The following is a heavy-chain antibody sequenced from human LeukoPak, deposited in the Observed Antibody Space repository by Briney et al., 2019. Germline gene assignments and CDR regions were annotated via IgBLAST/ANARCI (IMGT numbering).Heavy chain of an antibody. CDR2: IGTAGDT. Sequence: GGSLRLSCAASGFTFSSYDMHWVRQATGKGLEWVSAIGTAGDTYYPGSVKGRFTISRENAKNTLYLQMNSLRAEDTAVYYCARDWVYGGNSVDWGQGTLVTVSS. CDR3: ARDWVYGGNSVD. CDR1: GFTFSSYD. D-gene: IGHD4-23*01. V-gene: IGHV3-13*01. J-gene: IGHJ4*02.